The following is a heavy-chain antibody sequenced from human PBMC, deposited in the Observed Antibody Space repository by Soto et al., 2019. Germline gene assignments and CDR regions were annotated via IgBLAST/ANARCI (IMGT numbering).Heavy chain of an antibody. CDR2: IYSGGTT. D-gene: IGHD1-1*01. J-gene: IGHJ4*02. Sequence: PGGSLRLSCAASGFTVSSNYMSWVRQAPGKGLEWVSIIYSGGTTYYADSVKDRFIISRDNSRNTLYLQMNSLRAEDTAVYFCARAPTRVTIYDSWGQGTLVTVSS. V-gene: IGHV3-66*01. CDR3: ARAPTRVTIYDS. CDR1: GFTVSSNY.